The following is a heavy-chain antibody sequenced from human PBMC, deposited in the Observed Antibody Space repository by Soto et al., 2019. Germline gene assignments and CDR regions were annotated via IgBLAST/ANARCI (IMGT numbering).Heavy chain of an antibody. D-gene: IGHD7-27*01. J-gene: IGHJ5*01. CDR1: GYTLTNFY. Sequence: QVQLVQSGAEVKKPGASVKVSCKASGYTLTNFYIHWVRQAPGQGLEWMGIINPNGGSTNYAHNFQGRVTITRVTSTSTVYMDLSSLRSEDTAVYYCARGLGSGDSWGRGTLVTVSS. V-gene: IGHV1-46*03. CDR2: INPNGGST. CDR3: ARGLGSGDS.